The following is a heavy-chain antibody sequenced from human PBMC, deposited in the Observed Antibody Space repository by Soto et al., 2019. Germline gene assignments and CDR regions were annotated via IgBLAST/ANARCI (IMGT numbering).Heavy chain of an antibody. CDR3: TRQDMTTVTEVDY. J-gene: IGHJ4*02. V-gene: IGHV3-73*01. Sequence: PGGSLRLSCAASGFTFSGSAMHWVRQASGKGLEWVGRIRSKANSYATAYAASVKGRFTISRDDSKNTAYLQMNSLKTEDTAVYYCTRQDMTTVTEVDYWGQGTLVTVSS. CDR2: IRSKANSYAT. CDR1: GFTFSGSA. D-gene: IGHD4-4*01.